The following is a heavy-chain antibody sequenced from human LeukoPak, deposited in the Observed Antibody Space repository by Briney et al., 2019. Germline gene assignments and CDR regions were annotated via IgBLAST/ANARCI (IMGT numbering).Heavy chain of an antibody. CDR1: GFPFSNYP. D-gene: IGHD5-24*01. Sequence: GGSLRLSCSASGFPFSNYPMHWVRLAPGKGLEYVSAIDSNGGNTYYADSAQGRFTISRDNSKNALYLQMSSLRAEDTAVYYCVRRRDGYNLWGQGTLVTVSS. V-gene: IGHV3-64D*09. J-gene: IGHJ4*02. CDR3: VRRRDGYNL. CDR2: IDSNGGNT.